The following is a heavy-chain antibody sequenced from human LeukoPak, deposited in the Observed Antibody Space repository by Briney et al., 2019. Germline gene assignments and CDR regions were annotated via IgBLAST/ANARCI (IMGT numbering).Heavy chain of an antibody. CDR2: MSPNSGDT. CDR3: ASGLGRSWFDP. Sequence: RASVKVSCKASGYTFTGYNMHWVRQAPGQGLEWMGWMSPNSGDTKYPQKFQGRVTMTRDTSISTAYMELTGLTFDDTAVYYCASGLGRSWFDPWGQGTLVTVSS. V-gene: IGHV1-2*02. CDR1: GYTFTGYN. J-gene: IGHJ5*02. D-gene: IGHD3-16*01.